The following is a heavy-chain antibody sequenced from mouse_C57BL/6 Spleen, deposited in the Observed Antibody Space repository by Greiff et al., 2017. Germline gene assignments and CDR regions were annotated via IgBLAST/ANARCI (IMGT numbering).Heavy chain of an antibody. V-gene: IGHV5-17*01. D-gene: IGHD1-1*01. CDR1: GFTFSDYG. CDR2: ISSGSSTI. Sequence: EVQLVESGGGLVKPGGSLKLSCAASGFTFSDYGMHWVRQAPEKGLEWVAYISSGSSTIYYADTVKGRFTISRDNAKNTLFLQMTSLRSEDTAMYYCARRDYGSSYDYYAMDYWGQGTSVTVSS. CDR3: ARRDYGSSYDYYAMDY. J-gene: IGHJ4*01.